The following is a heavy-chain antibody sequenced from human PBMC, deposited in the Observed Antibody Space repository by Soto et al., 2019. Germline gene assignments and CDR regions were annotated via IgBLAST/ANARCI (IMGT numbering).Heavy chain of an antibody. Sequence: SETLSLTCAVSGYSVSDGYYLGWIRQPPGKGLEWIGSINRSEKTYYNPSLKSRLTISVDTSKNQISLTLSSVTAADTAIYYCARSGDDYGSYVDYWGQGTLVTVSS. D-gene: IGHD4-17*01. CDR1: GYSVSDGYY. CDR2: INRSEKT. V-gene: IGHV4-38-2*01. J-gene: IGHJ4*02. CDR3: ARSGDDYGSYVDY.